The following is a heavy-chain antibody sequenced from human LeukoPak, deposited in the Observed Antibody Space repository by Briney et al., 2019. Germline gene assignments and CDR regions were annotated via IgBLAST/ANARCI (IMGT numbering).Heavy chain of an antibody. Sequence: GGSLRLSCAASGFTVSSNYMSWVRQAPGKGLEWVSVIYSGGSTYYADSVKGRFTISRDNSKNTLYLQMYSLRAEDTAVYYCARVRNDAFDIWGQGTMVTVSS. CDR2: IYSGGST. V-gene: IGHV3-66*02. CDR3: ARVRNDAFDI. J-gene: IGHJ3*02. D-gene: IGHD1-14*01. CDR1: GFTVSSNY.